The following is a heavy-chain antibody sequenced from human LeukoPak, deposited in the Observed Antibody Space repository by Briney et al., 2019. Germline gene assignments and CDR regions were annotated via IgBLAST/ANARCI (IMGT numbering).Heavy chain of an antibody. D-gene: IGHD3-9*01. CDR1: GFTFSSYS. Sequence: GGSLRLSCAASGFTFSSYSMNWVRQAPGKGLEWVSSISSSSSYIYYADSVKGRFTISRDNSKNTLYLQMNSLRAEDTAVYYCARSPIYDILTLDYWGQGTLVTVSS. CDR3: ARSPIYDILTLDY. CDR2: ISSSSSYI. V-gene: IGHV3-21*01. J-gene: IGHJ4*02.